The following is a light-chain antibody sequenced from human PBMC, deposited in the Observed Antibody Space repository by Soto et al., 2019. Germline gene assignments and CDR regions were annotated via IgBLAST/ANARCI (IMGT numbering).Light chain of an antibody. J-gene: IGLJ1*01. CDR1: SSDVGGYNY. Sequence: QSALTQPASVSGSPGQSITISCTGTSSDVGGYNYVSWYQQHPGKAPKLMIYEVSNRPSGVSNRFSGSKSGNTASLTISGLQADDEADYYCNSYTSSSTYVFGTGTKLTV. CDR2: EVS. CDR3: NSYTSSSTYV. V-gene: IGLV2-14*01.